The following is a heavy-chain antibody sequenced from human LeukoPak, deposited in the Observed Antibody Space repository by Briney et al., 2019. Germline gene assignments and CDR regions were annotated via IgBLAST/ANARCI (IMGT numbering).Heavy chain of an antibody. Sequence: PGGSLRLSCAASGFTFSDYYMSWVRQAPGKGLEWVSAISGSGGSTYYADSVKGRFTISRDNSKNTLYLQMNSLRAEDTAVYYCAKGKGATVTTLDYWGQGTLVTASS. CDR3: AKGKGATVTTLDY. V-gene: IGHV3-23*01. CDR2: ISGSGGST. D-gene: IGHD4-17*01. J-gene: IGHJ4*02. CDR1: GFTFSDYY.